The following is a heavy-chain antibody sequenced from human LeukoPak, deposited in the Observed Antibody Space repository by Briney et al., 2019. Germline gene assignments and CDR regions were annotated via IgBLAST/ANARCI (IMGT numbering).Heavy chain of an antibody. CDR2: ISIGYNNI. CDR1: GFAFSSFS. J-gene: IGHJ4*02. V-gene: IGHV3-21*01. Sequence: PGESLRLSCVASGFAFSSFSMNWVRQAPGKGLEWVASISIGYNNIFYADSVKGRFTISRDNAQNSVYLQMNSLRSEDTAVYYCARADIVVVPAVPFDLWGQGTLLTVSS. D-gene: IGHD2-15*01. CDR3: ARADIVVVPAVPFDL.